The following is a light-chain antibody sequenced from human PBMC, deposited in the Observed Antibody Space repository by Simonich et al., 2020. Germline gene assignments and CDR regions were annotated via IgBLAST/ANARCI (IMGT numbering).Light chain of an antibody. V-gene: IGLV2-23*01. CDR1: SSEVGCYNL. CDR3: CSYAGSSTYVV. Sequence: QSALTHPASGPGSPGQSITISCTGTSSEVGCYNLVSWYPQHPGKAPKLMIYEGSKRPSGVSNRFSGSKSGNTASLTISGLQAEDEADYYCCSYAGSSTYVVFGGGTKLTVL. CDR2: EGS. J-gene: IGLJ2*01.